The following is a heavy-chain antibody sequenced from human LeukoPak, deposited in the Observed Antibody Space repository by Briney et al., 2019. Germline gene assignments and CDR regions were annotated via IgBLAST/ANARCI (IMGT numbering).Heavy chain of an antibody. CDR3: ARIGYSYGFDY. J-gene: IGHJ4*02. CDR2: ISSSGSTI. CDR1: GFTFSSYE. Sequence: GGSLRLSCAASGFTFSSYEMNWVRQAPGKGLEWVSYISSSGSTIYYADSVKGRFTISRDNSKNTLYLQMGSLRAEDMAVYYCARIGYSYGFDYWGQGTLVTVSS. D-gene: IGHD5-18*01. V-gene: IGHV3-48*03.